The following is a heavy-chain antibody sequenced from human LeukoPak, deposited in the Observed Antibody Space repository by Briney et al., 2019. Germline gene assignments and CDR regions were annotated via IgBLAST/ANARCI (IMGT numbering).Heavy chain of an antibody. V-gene: IGHV3-21*01. Sequence: GGSLRLSCAASGFTFSSYSMNWVRQAPGKGLEWVSSISSSSSYIYYADSVKGRFTISRDNAKNSPYLQMNSLRAEDTAVYYCARGESGYLDYWGQGTLVTVSS. CDR3: ARGESGYLDY. D-gene: IGHD5-12*01. CDR1: GFTFSSYS. CDR2: ISSSSSYI. J-gene: IGHJ4*02.